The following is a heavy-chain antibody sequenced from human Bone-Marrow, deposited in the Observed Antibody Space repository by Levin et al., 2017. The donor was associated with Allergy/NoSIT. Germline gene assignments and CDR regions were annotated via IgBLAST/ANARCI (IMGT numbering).Heavy chain of an antibody. CDR1: GFTFSDHY. V-gene: IGHV3-72*01. D-gene: IGHD4-17*01. J-gene: IGHJ4*02. CDR3: ARAKGYGDLDY. CDR2: IRNKANSYTT. Sequence: GESLKISCTASGFTFSDHYMDWVRQAPGKGLEWVGRIRNKANSYTTEYAASVKGRFTISRDDSKNSLFLQMNSLKTEDTAVYYCARAKGYGDLDYWGQGTLVTVSS.